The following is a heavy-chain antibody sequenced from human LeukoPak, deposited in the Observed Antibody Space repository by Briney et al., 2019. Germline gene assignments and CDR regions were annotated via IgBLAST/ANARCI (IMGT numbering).Heavy chain of an antibody. J-gene: IGHJ4*02. D-gene: IGHD2-15*01. V-gene: IGHV3-48*03. CDR1: GFTFSNYE. CDR3: ARPRDLCSSSSCPSFDY. Sequence: GGSLRLSCVASGFTFSNYEMNWVRQAPGKGLEWVSYIRSSGTTIYYADSVKGRFTISRDNAKNSLYLQMNSLRDEDTALYYCARPRDLCSSSSCPSFDYWGQGTLVTVSS. CDR2: IRSSGTTI.